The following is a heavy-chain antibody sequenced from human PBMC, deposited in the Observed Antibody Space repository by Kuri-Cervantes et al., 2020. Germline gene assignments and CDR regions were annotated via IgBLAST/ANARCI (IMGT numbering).Heavy chain of an antibody. CDR3: AKDRSGGIMITFGGVSDLPIDY. J-gene: IGHJ4*02. CDR2: ISGSGGST. Sequence: ETLSLTCAASGFTFSSYAMSWVRQAPGKGLEWVSAISGSGGSTYYADSVKGRFTITRDNSKTTLYLKMNSPRAEDTAVYYCAKDRSGGIMITFGGVSDLPIDYWGQGTLVTSPQ. CDR1: GFTFSSYA. D-gene: IGHD3-16*01. V-gene: IGHV3-23*01.